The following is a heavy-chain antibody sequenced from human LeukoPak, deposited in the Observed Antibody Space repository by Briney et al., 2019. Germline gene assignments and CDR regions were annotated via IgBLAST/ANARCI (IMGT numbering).Heavy chain of an antibody. CDR2: MNPNSGNT. Sequence: ASVKVSCKASGYTFTSYDINWVRQATGQGLGWMRWMNPNSGNTGYAQKFQGRVTTTRNTSISTTYMALSSLRSEDTAGLYSARGRSAGTVDWLDPWGQGTLVTVSS. V-gene: IGHV1-8*01. CDR1: GYTFTSYD. D-gene: IGHD6-13*01. J-gene: IGHJ5*02. CDR3: ARGRSAGTVDWLDP.